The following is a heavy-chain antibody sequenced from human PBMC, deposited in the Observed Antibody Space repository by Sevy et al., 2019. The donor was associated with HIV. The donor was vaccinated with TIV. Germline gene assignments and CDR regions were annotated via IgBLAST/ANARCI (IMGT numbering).Heavy chain of an antibody. V-gene: IGHV5-51*01. CDR1: GYSFTSYW. CDR2: IYPGDSDT. J-gene: IGHJ4*02. D-gene: IGHD2-15*01. Sequence: GESLKISCKGSGYSFTSYWIGWVRQMPGKGLEWMGIIYPGDSDTRYSPSFQGQVTISADKSISTAYLQWSILKASDTAMYYCARRPGYCSGGSCYGYDYWGQGTLVTVSS. CDR3: ARRPGYCSGGSCYGYDY.